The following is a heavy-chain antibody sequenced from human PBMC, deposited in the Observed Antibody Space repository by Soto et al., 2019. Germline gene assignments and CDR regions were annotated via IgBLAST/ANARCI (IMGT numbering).Heavy chain of an antibody. CDR1: GDTFNDYY. Sequence: QVQLVQSGAEVKRPGASVTVSCRSSGDTFNDYYIHWVRQAPGQGLEWMGWINPNGGVTKYAQMFQCWVSMTRDTSIRTVYMQLSRLRSDDTAVYYCARESGGATATLDYYYFYMDVWGTGTTVTVSS. V-gene: IGHV1-2*04. J-gene: IGHJ6*03. CDR3: ARESGGATATLDYYYFYMDV. D-gene: IGHD5-12*01. CDR2: INPNGGVT.